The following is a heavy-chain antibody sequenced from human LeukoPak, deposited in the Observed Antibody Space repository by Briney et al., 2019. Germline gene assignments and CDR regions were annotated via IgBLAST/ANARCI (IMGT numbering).Heavy chain of an antibody. CDR3: ARDRRDDYNYDAFDI. D-gene: IGHD5-24*01. CDR1: GGSFRNPA. Sequence: ASVTVSCKASGGSFRNPAFVWVRQAPGQGLEWMGIINPSGGSTNYAQKFQGRVTMTRDTSTTTVYMELSSLRSEDTAVYYCARDRRDDYNYDAFDIWGQGTMVTVSS. V-gene: IGHV1-46*01. CDR2: INPSGGST. J-gene: IGHJ3*02.